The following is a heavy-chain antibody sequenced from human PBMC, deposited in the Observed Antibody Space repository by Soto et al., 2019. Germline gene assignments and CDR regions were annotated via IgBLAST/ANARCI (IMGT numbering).Heavy chain of an antibody. CDR2: INHSGST. D-gene: IGHD7-27*01. CDR1: GGSFSGYY. V-gene: IGHV4-34*01. CDR3: ARGWGRIFDY. Sequence: QVQLQQWGAGLLKPSETLSLTCAVYGGSFSGYYWNWIRQPPGKGLEWIGEINHSGSTNYNPSLKSRVTLSVDTSKNQFSLKLSSVTAAHTAVYYCARGWGRIFDYWGQGTLVTVSS. J-gene: IGHJ4*02.